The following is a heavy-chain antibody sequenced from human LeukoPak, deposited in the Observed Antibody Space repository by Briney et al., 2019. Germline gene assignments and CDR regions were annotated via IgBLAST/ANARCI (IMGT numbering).Heavy chain of an antibody. D-gene: IGHD2-15*01. Sequence: SETLSLTCAVYGGSFSGYYWSWIRQPPGKGLEWIGEINHSGSTNYNPSLKSRVTISVDTSKNQFSLKLSSVTAADTAVYHCARGRAKDIVVVVAARKGLYNWFDPWGQGTLVTVSS. J-gene: IGHJ5*02. CDR1: GGSFSGYY. CDR2: INHSGST. V-gene: IGHV4-34*01. CDR3: ARGRAKDIVVVVAARKGLYNWFDP.